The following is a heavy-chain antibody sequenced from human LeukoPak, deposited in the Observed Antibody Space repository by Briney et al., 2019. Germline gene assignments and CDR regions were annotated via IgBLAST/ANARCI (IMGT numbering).Heavy chain of an antibody. CDR1: GFTVSSNY. CDR3: ARDRPLSGYDFDS. J-gene: IGHJ4*02. Sequence: GGSLRLSCAASGFTVSSNYMNWVRQAPGKGLEWLSYITDTGSSIFYAESVKGRFTISRDNARNALYLQMNSLRAEDTAIYYCARDRPLSGYDFDSWGQGTLVTVSS. D-gene: IGHD5-12*01. CDR2: ITDTGSSI. V-gene: IGHV3-48*01.